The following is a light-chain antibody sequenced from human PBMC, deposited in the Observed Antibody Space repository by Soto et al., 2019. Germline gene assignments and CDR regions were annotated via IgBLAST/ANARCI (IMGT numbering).Light chain of an antibody. CDR2: GAS. V-gene: IGKV1-39*01. Sequence: DIQMTQSPSSLSASMGDRVSITCRASQSIGTDLNGYQQKPGKAPKLLIYGASTLQGGVPSRFSGSVSGTEFTLTISSLQPGDLATYFCQQTYSPPWTFGQGTKVDI. J-gene: IGKJ1*01. CDR1: QSIGTD. CDR3: QQTYSPPWT.